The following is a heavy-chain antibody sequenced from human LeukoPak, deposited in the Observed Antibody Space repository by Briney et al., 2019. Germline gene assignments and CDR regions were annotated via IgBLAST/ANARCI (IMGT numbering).Heavy chain of an antibody. CDR3: ARNQGPWEQLAAYYYYYYMDV. CDR1: GFSFDKYQ. CDR2: ISDGGGLA. D-gene: IGHD6-13*01. V-gene: IGHV3-48*01. J-gene: IGHJ6*03. Sequence: GGSLRLSCVASGFSFDKYQFNRVRQAPGKGLEWLAFISDGGGLAYYADSVRGRFTISRDNSKNTLYLQMNSLRAEDTAVYYCARNQGPWEQLAAYYYYYYMDVWGKGTTVTVSS.